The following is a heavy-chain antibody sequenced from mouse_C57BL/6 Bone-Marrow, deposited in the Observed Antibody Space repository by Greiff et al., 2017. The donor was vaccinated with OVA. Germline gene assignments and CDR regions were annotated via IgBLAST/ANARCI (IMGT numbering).Heavy chain of an antibody. D-gene: IGHD3-2*02. CDR1: GYAFSSSW. CDR2: IYPGDGDT. CDR3: ARREAIHSGYAMDY. Sequence: QVQLQQSGPELVKPGASVKISCKASGYAFSSSWMNWVKQRPGKGLEWIGRIYPGDGDTNYNGKFKGKATLTADKSSSTAYMQLSSLTSEDSAVYFCARREAIHSGYAMDYWGQGTSVTVSS. J-gene: IGHJ4*01. V-gene: IGHV1-82*01.